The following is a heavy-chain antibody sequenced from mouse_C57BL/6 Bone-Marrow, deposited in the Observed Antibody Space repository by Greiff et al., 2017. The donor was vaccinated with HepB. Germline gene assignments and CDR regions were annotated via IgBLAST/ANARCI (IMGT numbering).Heavy chain of an antibody. Sequence: VQLQQSVAELVRPGASVKLSCTASGYNIKNTYMHWVKQRPEQGLEWIGRIDPANGNTKYAPKFQGKATITADTSSNTAYLQLSSLTSEDTAIYYCALYYDYDGAWFAYWGQGTLVTVSA. D-gene: IGHD2-4*01. CDR2: IDPANGNT. J-gene: IGHJ3*01. CDR3: ALYYDYDGAWFAY. CDR1: GYNIKNTY. V-gene: IGHV14-3*01.